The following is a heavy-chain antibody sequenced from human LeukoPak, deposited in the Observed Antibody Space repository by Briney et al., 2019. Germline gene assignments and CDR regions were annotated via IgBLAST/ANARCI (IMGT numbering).Heavy chain of an antibody. CDR2: INPNSGGT. V-gene: IGHV1-2*02. D-gene: IGHD2-21*01. Sequence: ASVKVSCKTSGYTFTDYYLHWVRQAPGQGLEWMGWINPNSGGTSSAQKFQGRFTMTRDTSITTVYMEVAWLTSEDTAIYYCARADRLDGAPYLIGPWGQGTLVNVSS. J-gene: IGHJ5*02. CDR1: GYTFTDYY. CDR3: ARADRLDGAPYLIGP.